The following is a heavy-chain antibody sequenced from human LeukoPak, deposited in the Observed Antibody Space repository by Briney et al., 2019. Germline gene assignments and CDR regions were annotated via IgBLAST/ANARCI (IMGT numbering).Heavy chain of an antibody. Sequence: PSQTLSLTCTVSGGSIGSGGYYWSWIRQHPGKGLEWIGYIYYSGSTYYNPSLKSRVTISVDTSKNQFSLKLSSVTAADTAVYYCARGWGYYYDSSGYLGIDYWGQGTLVTVSS. J-gene: IGHJ4*02. D-gene: IGHD3-22*01. V-gene: IGHV4-31*03. CDR2: IYYSGST. CDR3: ARGWGYYYDSSGYLGIDY. CDR1: GGSIGSGGYY.